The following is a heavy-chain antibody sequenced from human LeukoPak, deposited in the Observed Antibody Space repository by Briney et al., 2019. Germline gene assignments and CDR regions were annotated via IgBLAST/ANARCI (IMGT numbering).Heavy chain of an antibody. V-gene: IGHV4-34*01. CDR2: INHSGST. D-gene: IGHD3-3*01. J-gene: IGHJ6*02. Sequence: SETLSLICAVYGGSFSGYYWSWIRQPPGKGLEWIGEINHSGSTNYNPSLKSRVTISVDTSKNQFSLKLSSVTAADTAVYYCASSTIFGVVIMGNYYYGMDVWGQGTTVTVSS. CDR3: ASSTIFGVVIMGNYYYGMDV. CDR1: GGSFSGYY.